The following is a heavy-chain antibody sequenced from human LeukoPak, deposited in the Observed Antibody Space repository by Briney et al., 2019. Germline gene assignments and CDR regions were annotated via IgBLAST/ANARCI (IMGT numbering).Heavy chain of an antibody. V-gene: IGHV1-2*02. D-gene: IGHD3-16*02. CDR1: GYTFTGYY. J-gene: IGHJ4*02. Sequence: ASVKVSCKASGYTFTGYYMHWVRQAPGQGLEWMGWINPNSGGTNYAQKLQGRVTMTTDTSTSTAYMELRSLRSDDTAVYYCARGSLGGVIVLPFDYWGQGTLVTVSS. CDR3: ARGSLGGVIVLPFDY. CDR2: INPNSGGT.